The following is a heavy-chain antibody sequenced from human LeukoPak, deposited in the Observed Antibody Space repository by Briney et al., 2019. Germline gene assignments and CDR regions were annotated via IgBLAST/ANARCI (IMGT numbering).Heavy chain of an antibody. CDR2: IYYSGST. D-gene: IGHD3-9*01. Sequence: SETLSLTCTVSGGSISSYYWSWIRQPPGKGLEWIGYIYYSGSTNYNPSLKSRVTMSVDRSKNQFSLKVTSVTAADTAVYYCASDYDLLTGHAFDIWGQGTMVTVSS. CDR3: ASDYDLLTGHAFDI. J-gene: IGHJ3*02. CDR1: GGSISSYY. V-gene: IGHV4-59*12.